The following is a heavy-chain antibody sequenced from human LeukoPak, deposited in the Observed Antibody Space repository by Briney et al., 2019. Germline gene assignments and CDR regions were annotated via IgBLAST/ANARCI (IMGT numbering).Heavy chain of an antibody. CDR2: ISWDGGST. J-gene: IGHJ4*02. CDR1: GFTFDDYT. CDR3: AKDSSGWHGFDY. V-gene: IGHV3-43*01. D-gene: IGHD6-19*01. Sequence: GGSLRLSCAASGFTFDDYTMHWVRQAPGKGLEWVSLISWDGGSTYYADSVKGRFTISRDNSKNSLYLHMNSLRTEDTALYYCAKDSSGWHGFDYWGQGTLVTVSS.